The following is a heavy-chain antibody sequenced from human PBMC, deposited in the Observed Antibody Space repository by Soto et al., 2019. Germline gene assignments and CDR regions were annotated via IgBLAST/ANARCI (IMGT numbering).Heavy chain of an antibody. V-gene: IGHV3-48*01. D-gene: IGHD2-2*01. CDR3: ARETSTGNYYMDV. CDR1: GFSFSYYG. CDR2: ISTSSSNI. Sequence: EVQLVEYGGSLVQPGGSLRLSCAASGFSFSYYGMNWVSQAPGKGLEWVSYISTSSSNIYYADSVKGRFTISRDNAKNSLSLQMNSLRAADMAVYYCARETSTGNYYMDVWSKGTTVTVSS. J-gene: IGHJ6*03.